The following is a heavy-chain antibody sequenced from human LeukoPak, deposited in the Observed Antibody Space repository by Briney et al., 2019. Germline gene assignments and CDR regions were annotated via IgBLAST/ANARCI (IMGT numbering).Heavy chain of an antibody. CDR3: ACSHYYYYYMDV. CDR1: GFTFSSYW. V-gene: IGHV3-7*01. CDR2: IKQDGSEE. D-gene: IGHD3-10*02. Sequence: GGSLRLSCAASGFTFSSYWMSWVRQAPGKGLEWVANIKQDGSEEYYVDSVKGRFTISRDNAKNSLYLQMNSLRAEDTAVYYCACSHYYYYYMDVWGKGTTVTVSS. J-gene: IGHJ6*03.